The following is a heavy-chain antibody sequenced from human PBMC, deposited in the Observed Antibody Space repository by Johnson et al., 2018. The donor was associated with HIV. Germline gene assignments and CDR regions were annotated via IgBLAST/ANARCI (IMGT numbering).Heavy chain of an antibody. V-gene: IGHV3-48*04. J-gene: IGHJ3*02. Sequence: VQLVESGGGLEQPGGSPRLSCAYSACTFSRDYMHGVRQATGQGLEWVSFISSSGSTIYYSDSVKGRFTISRDNAKNSLYLQMNSLRAEDTAVYFCVRDRGTVVIWSDAFDMWGQGTMVTVSS. D-gene: IGHD3-22*01. CDR3: VRDRGTVVIWSDAFDM. CDR2: ISSSGSTI. CDR1: ACTFSRDY.